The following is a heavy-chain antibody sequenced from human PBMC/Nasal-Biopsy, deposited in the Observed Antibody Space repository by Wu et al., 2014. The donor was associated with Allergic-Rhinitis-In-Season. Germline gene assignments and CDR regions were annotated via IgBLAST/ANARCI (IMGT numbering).Heavy chain of an antibody. D-gene: IGHD3-10*01. Sequence: TLSLTCAVYGGSFSGYYWSWIRQPPGKGLEWIGEINHSGSTNYNPSLKSRVTISVDTSKNQFSLKLSSVTAADTAVYYCARSGGRGWFDPWGPGNPGHRLL. V-gene: IGHV4-34*01. CDR2: INHSGST. CDR1: GGSFSGYY. J-gene: IGHJ5*02. CDR3: ARSGGRGWFDP.